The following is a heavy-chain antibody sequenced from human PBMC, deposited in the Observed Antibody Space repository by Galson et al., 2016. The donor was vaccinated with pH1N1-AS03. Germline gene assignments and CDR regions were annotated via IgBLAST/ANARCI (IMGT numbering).Heavy chain of an antibody. J-gene: IGHJ6*02. CDR1: GYTITSYA. D-gene: IGHD5-12*01. CDR2: INAGNGNT. V-gene: IGHV1-3*01. Sequence: SVKVSCKASGYTITSYAMHWVRQAPGQRLEWMGWINAGNGNTKYSQKFQGRVTITRDTSASTAYMELSSLRSEDTAVYYCSRDRGSGYDLFDYYYGMDVWGQGTTVTVSS. CDR3: SRDRGSGYDLFDYYYGMDV.